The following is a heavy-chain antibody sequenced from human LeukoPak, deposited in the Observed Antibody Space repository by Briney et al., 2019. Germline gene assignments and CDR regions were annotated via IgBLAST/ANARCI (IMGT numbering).Heavy chain of an antibody. Sequence: GGSPRLSCAPPRYSFSSYPMSSVRHTPRRRLEWVSAISDPVRTTFYADSVKGRFTISRDNSKNTLYLQMNSLRAEDTAVYYCAKKLGYCSSTSCYFFRHYYYGMDVWGQGTTVTVSS. CDR1: RYSFSSYP. D-gene: IGHD2-2*01. CDR3: AKKLGYCSSTSCYFFRHYYYGMDV. CDR2: ISDPVRTT. V-gene: IGHV3-23*01. J-gene: IGHJ6*02.